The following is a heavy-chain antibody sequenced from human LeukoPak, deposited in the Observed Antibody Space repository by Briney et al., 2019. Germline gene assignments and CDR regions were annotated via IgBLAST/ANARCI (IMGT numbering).Heavy chain of an antibody. CDR2: ISGSGGMT. D-gene: IGHD3-22*01. J-gene: IGHJ4*02. CDR3: AKSPSNIVVVYFDY. Sequence: GGSLRLSCAASGFTFSSYWMTWVRQAPGKGLEWVSTISGSGGMTYYADSVKGRFTISRDNSKNTLYLQMNSLRAEDTAVYYCAKSPSNIVVVYFDYWGQGTLVTVSS. CDR1: GFTFSSYW. V-gene: IGHV3-23*01.